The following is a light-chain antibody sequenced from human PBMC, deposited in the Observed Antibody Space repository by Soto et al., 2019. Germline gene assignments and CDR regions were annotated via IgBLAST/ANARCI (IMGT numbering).Light chain of an antibody. V-gene: IGLV2-23*02. CDR3: CSYAGSSTYV. Sequence: QSALTQPASVSGSPGQSITISCTGTSSDVGSYNLVSWYQQHPGKAPKLMIYEVSKRPSGVSNRFSGSKSGNTASLTISGIQADEEADYYSCSYAGSSTYVFGTGTKVT. CDR1: SSDVGSYNL. CDR2: EVS. J-gene: IGLJ1*01.